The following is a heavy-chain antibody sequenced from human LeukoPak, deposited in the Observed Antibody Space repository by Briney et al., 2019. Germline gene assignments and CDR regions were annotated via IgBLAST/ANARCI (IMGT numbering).Heavy chain of an antibody. CDR3: VKDFWLDYGDW. D-gene: IGHD4-17*01. J-gene: IGHJ4*02. CDR2: IYYNGDNR. Sequence: GGSLRLSCAASGFSFSSCPMHWVRQAPGQGLEWVAYIYYNGDNRYYAESVKGRFTISRDNSKNTLYLQMNSLTTEDTVVYYCVKDFWLDYGDWGGQGTLVTVSS. CDR1: GFSFSSCP. V-gene: IGHV3-30*02.